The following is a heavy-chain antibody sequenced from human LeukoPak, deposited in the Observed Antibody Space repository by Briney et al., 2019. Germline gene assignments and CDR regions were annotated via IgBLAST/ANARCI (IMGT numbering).Heavy chain of an antibody. Sequence: GGSLRLYCAVSGITLSNYGMTWVRQAPGKGLEWVVGISDTGRRTNYADSVKVRITISRDNPKNTLYLQMNSLRAEDTAVYFCAKRGVVIRVILVGFHKEAYYFDSWGQGALVTVSS. V-gene: IGHV3-23*01. CDR3: AKRGVVIRVILVGFHKEAYYFDS. J-gene: IGHJ4*02. CDR1: GITLSNYG. D-gene: IGHD3-22*01. CDR2: ISDTGRRT.